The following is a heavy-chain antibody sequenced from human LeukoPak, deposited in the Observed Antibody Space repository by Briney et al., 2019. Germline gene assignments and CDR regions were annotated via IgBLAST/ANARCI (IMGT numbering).Heavy chain of an antibody. CDR1: GGSISSGDYY. CDR3: AGQGSDYYYGMDV. V-gene: IGHV4-30-4*01. Sequence: SETLSPTCTVSGGSISSGDYYWRWIRQPPGKGLEWIGYIYYSGSTYYNPSLKSRVTISVDTSKNQFSLKLSSVTAADTAVYYCAGQGSDYYYGMDVWGQGTTVTVSS. CDR2: IYYSGST. J-gene: IGHJ6*02. D-gene: IGHD1-26*01.